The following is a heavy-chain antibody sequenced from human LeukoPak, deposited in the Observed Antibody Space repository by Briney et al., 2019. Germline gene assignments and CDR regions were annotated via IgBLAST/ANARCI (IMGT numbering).Heavy chain of an antibody. CDR1: GGSISSYY. Sequence: PSETLSLTCTVSGGSISSYYWSWIRQPPGKGLEWIGYIYYSGSTNYNPSLKSRVTISVDTSKNQFSLKLSSVTAADTAVYYCARGFDYGGNFFPDYFDYWGQGTLVTVSS. CDR2: IYYSGST. J-gene: IGHJ4*02. CDR3: ARGFDYGGNFFPDYFDY. D-gene: IGHD4-23*01. V-gene: IGHV4-59*12.